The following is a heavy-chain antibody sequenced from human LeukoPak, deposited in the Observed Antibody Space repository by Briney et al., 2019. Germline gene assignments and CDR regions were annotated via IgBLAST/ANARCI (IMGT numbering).Heavy chain of an antibody. CDR1: GITVSSND. CDR2: IYSGGRT. J-gene: IGHJ3*02. V-gene: IGHV3-53*01. Sequence: GGSLRLSCTASGITVSSNDMCWVRQAPGKGLEWISLIYSGGRTDYADSVKGRFTISRDNSKSMVYLQMNSLRGDDTAVYYCAGVLRGAFDIWGQGKMDAVSS. CDR3: AGVLRGAFDI.